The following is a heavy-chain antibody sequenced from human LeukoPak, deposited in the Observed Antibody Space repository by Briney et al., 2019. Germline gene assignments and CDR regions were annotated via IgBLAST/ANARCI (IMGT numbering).Heavy chain of an antibody. CDR3: ARDTCSGGSCYRDYYYYYMDV. CDR2: IYTSGST. J-gene: IGHJ6*03. V-gene: IGHV4-4*07. D-gene: IGHD2-15*01. CDR1: GGSISSYY. Sequence: PSETLSLTCTVSGGSISSYYWSWIRQPAGKGLEWIGRIYTSGSTNYNPSLKSRVTMSVDTSKNQFSLKLSSVTAADTAVYYCARDTCSGGSCYRDYYYYYMDVWGKGTTVTIPS.